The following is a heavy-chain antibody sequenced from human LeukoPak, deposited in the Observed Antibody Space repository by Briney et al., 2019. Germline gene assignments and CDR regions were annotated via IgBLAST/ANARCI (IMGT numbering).Heavy chain of an antibody. D-gene: IGHD3-10*01. CDR1: GFTFSSYW. Sequence: GGSLRLFCAASGFTFSSYWMSWVRQAPGKGLERVANIKQDGSEKYYVDSVKGRFTISRDNAKNSLYLQMNSLRAEDTAVYYCARVLAYYGSGSYSYFDYWGQGTLVTVSS. CDR3: ARVLAYYGSGSYSYFDY. CDR2: IKQDGSEK. J-gene: IGHJ4*02. V-gene: IGHV3-7*03.